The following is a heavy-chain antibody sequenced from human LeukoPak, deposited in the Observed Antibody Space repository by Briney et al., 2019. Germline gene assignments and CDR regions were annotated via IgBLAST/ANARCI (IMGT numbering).Heavy chain of an antibody. J-gene: IGHJ4*02. V-gene: IGHV4-59*12. Sequence: SETLSLACTVSGGSISSYYWSWIRQPPGKGLEWIGYIYYSGSTNYNPSLKSRVTTSVDTSKNQFSLKLSSVTAADTAVYYCARDAMSVAGKVDYWGQGTLVTVSS. D-gene: IGHD6-19*01. CDR1: GGSISSYY. CDR3: ARDAMSVAGKVDY. CDR2: IYYSGST.